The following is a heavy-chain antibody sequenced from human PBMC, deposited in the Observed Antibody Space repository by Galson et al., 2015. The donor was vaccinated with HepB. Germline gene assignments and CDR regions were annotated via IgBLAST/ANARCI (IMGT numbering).Heavy chain of an antibody. Sequence: SVKVSCKASGYTFTSYAMHWVRQAPGQRLEWMGWINAGNGNTKYSQKFQGRVTITRDTSASTAYMELSSLRSEDTAVYYCARNMRIAAAGTHLWLGYWGQGTLVTVSS. J-gene: IGHJ4*02. D-gene: IGHD6-13*01. CDR3: ARNMRIAAAGTHLWLGY. CDR1: GYTFTSYA. V-gene: IGHV1-3*01. CDR2: INAGNGNT.